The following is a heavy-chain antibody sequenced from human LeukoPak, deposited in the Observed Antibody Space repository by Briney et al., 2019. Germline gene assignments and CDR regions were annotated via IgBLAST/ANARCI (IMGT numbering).Heavy chain of an antibody. CDR1: GYSISSGYY. V-gene: IGHV4-38-2*02. Sequence: SETLSLTCTVSGYSISSGYYWGWIRQPPGKGLEWIGSIYHSGSTYHNPSLKSRVTISVDTSKNQFSLKLSSVAAADTAVYYCARHDGPHYYYYMDVWGKGTTVTVSS. CDR3: ARHDGPHYYYYMDV. D-gene: IGHD4-17*01. J-gene: IGHJ6*03. CDR2: IYHSGST.